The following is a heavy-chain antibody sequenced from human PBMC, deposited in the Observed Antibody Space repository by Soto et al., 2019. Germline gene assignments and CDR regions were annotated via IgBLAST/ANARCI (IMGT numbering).Heavy chain of an antibody. Sequence: PGESLKISCKGSGYSFTSYWIGWVRQMPGKGLEWMGIIYPGDSDTRYSPSFQGQVTISADKSISTAYLQWSSLKASDTAMYYCASQSYYYGSGSYAGAFDIWGQGTMVTVSS. CDR3: ASQSYYYGSGSYAGAFDI. CDR2: IYPGDSDT. D-gene: IGHD3-10*01. V-gene: IGHV5-51*01. J-gene: IGHJ3*02. CDR1: GYSFTSYW.